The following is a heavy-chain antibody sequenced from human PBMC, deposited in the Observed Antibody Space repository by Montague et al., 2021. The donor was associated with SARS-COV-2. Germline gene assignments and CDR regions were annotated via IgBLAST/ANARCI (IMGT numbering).Heavy chain of an antibody. CDR3: AIHPVYQQLYA. J-gene: IGHJ5*02. CDR2: FHHTGIN. Sequence: SETLSLTCAVSGASVSSISWWCWLRQPPGRGLWMISIFHHTGINYFNPSLSSRDLISLTSTKNQFSLTLNSVTAADTATYYRAIHPVYQQLYAWGQGTLVSVS. V-gene: IGHV4-4*02. CDR1: GASVSSISW. D-gene: IGHD2-2*01.